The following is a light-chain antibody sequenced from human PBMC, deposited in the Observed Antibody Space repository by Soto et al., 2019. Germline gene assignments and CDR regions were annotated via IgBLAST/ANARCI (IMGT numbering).Light chain of an antibody. CDR3: QQYNSYSKT. V-gene: IGKV1-5*01. Sequence: DIQMTQSPSTLSASVGDRVTITCRASQSISSWLAWYQQKPGKAPKLLIYDASSLESGVPSRFSCSGSGTEFSLTSSRLQPDDFATYYCQQYNSYSKTVGQGTKVEL. J-gene: IGKJ1*01. CDR2: DAS. CDR1: QSISSW.